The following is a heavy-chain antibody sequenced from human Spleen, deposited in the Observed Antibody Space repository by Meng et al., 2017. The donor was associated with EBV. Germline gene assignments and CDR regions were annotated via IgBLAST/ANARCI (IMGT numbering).Heavy chain of an antibody. V-gene: IGHV1-69*01. Sequence: QVPLGQDGAGVKKPGSSVKVSRKTSGGSFNSDAISWVRQAPGQGLEWLGGLIPMFGAPNYAQRFQDRVTIIADASTSTHYMELSSLRFEDTALYYCASESGRGYTPDYWGQGTLVTVSS. CDR3: ASESGRGYTPDY. D-gene: IGHD3-10*01. J-gene: IGHJ4*02. CDR1: GGSFNSDA. CDR2: LIPMFGAP.